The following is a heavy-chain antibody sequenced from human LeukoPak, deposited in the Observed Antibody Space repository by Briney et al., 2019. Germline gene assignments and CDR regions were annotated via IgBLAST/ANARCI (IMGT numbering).Heavy chain of an antibody. CDR2: INWNGGST. J-gene: IGHJ3*02. V-gene: IGHV3-20*04. D-gene: IGHD3-10*01. CDR1: GFTFDDYG. Sequence: GGSLRLSCAASGFTFDDYGMSWVRHAPGKGLEWVSGINWNGGSTAYADSVKGRFTISRDNAKNSLYLQMNSLRAEDTALYYCARDRVKGGYYGSGSPLDAFDIWGQGTMVTVSS. CDR3: ARDRVKGGYYGSGSPLDAFDI.